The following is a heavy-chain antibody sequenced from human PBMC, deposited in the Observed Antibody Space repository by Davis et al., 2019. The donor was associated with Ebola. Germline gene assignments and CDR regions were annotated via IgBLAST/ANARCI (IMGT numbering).Heavy chain of an antibody. CDR1: GFTFSSYS. Sequence: PGGSLRLSCAASGFTFSSYSMNWVRQAPGKGLEWVSSISSSSSYIYYADSVKGRFTISRDNAKNSLYLQMNSLRAKDTAVYYCARDYIAGPYGMDVWGQGTTVTVSS. V-gene: IGHV3-21*01. CDR3: ARDYIAGPYGMDV. D-gene: IGHD6-13*01. J-gene: IGHJ6*02. CDR2: ISSSSSYI.